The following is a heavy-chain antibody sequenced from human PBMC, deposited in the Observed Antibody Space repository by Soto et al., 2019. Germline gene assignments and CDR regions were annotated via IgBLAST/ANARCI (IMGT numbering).Heavy chain of an antibody. Sequence: ASVKVSCKASGYTFTSYAISWVRQAPGQGIEWMGWISAYNGNTNYAQKLQGRVTMTTDTSTSTAYMELRSLRSDDTAVYYCARDRHIVVVTAMDPRYYYGMDVWGQGTTVTASS. V-gene: IGHV1-18*01. D-gene: IGHD2-21*02. J-gene: IGHJ6*02. CDR1: GYTFTSYA. CDR2: ISAYNGNT. CDR3: ARDRHIVVVTAMDPRYYYGMDV.